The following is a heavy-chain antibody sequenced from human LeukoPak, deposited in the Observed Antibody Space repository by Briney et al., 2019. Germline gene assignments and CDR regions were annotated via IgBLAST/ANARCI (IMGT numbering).Heavy chain of an antibody. CDR3: ARARYSSSWQFDY. D-gene: IGHD6-13*01. V-gene: IGHV3-23*01. Sequence: GGSLRLSCAASGFTFSSYFMTWVRQAPGKGLEWVSAISGGGSGTYYADSVKGRFTISRDNSKDTLYLQMNSLRAEDTAVYYCARARYSSSWQFDYWGQGTLVTVSS. CDR1: GFTFSSYF. J-gene: IGHJ4*02. CDR2: ISGGGSGT.